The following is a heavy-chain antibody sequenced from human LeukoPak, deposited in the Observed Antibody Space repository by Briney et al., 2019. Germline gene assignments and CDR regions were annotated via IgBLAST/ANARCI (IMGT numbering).Heavy chain of an antibody. CDR3: ARDSGIVVVPADIGY. D-gene: IGHD2-2*01. J-gene: IGHJ4*02. CDR1: GFTFSSYS. Sequence: GGSLRRSCAASGFTFSSYSMNWVRQAPGKGLEWVSSISSSSSYIYYADSVKGRFTISRDNAKNSLYLQMNSLRAEDTAVYYCARDSGIVVVPADIGYWGQGTLVTVSS. V-gene: IGHV3-21*01. CDR2: ISSSSSYI.